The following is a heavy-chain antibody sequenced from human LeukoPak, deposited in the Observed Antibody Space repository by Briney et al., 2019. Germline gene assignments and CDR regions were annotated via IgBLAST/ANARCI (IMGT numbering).Heavy chain of an antibody. CDR2: IYPSGTT. V-gene: IGHV4-4*07. D-gene: IGHD4-17*01. Sequence: PSETLSLTCSVSGGSVSSYYWSWIRQPAGKGLEWIGRIYPSGTTHYSLSLKSRVTMSVDTSKNQFSLKLTSVTAADTAVYYCADDFGDWGQGTLVTVSS. J-gene: IGHJ4*02. CDR1: GGSVSSYY. CDR3: ADDFGD.